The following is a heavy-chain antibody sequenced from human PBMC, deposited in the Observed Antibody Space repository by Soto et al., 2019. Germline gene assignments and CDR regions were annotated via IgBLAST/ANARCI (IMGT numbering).Heavy chain of an antibody. J-gene: IGHJ5*02. V-gene: IGHV4-39*01. D-gene: IGHD4-4*01. CDR2: IYYSGST. Sequence: TSETLSLTCTVSGGSISSSSYYWGWIRQPPGKGLEWIGSIYYSGSTYYNPSLKSRVTISVDTSKNQFSLKLSSVTAADTAGYYCARLGTTVTTPWFDPWGQGTLVPVSS. CDR3: ARLGTTVTTPWFDP. CDR1: GGSISSSSYY.